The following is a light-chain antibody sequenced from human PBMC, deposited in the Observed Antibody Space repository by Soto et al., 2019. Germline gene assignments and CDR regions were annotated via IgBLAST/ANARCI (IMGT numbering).Light chain of an antibody. V-gene: IGKV1-5*01. CDR2: DAS. J-gene: IGKJ1*01. CDR3: QQCFWHWT. CDR1: QSISRW. Sequence: DIQMTQSPSTLSASVGDRVSITCRASQSISRWLAWYQQKPGKAPKLLIFDASSLGSGVPSRFSGSGSGTDFTLTISSLQPEDFATYYCQQCFWHWTFGQGTKVDI.